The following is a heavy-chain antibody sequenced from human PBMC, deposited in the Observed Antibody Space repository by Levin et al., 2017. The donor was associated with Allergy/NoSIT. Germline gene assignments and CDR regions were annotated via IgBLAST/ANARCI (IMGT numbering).Heavy chain of an antibody. D-gene: IGHD1-26*01. CDR3: ARDQRTQDVVGATTSRSAFDS. CDR1: GGTFSSYT. CDR2: IIPILGIA. Sequence: SVKVSCKASGGTFSSYTISWVRQAPGQGLEWMGRIIPILGIANYAQKFQGRVTITADKSTSTAYMELSSLRSEDTAVYYCARDQRTQDVVGATTSRSAFDSWGQGTMVTVSS. J-gene: IGHJ3*02. V-gene: IGHV1-69*04.